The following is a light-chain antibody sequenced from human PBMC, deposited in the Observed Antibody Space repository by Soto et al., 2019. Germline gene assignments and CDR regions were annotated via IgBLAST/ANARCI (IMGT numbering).Light chain of an antibody. CDR2: EVS. J-gene: IGLJ1*01. V-gene: IGLV2-8*01. CDR3: SSYAGSSNYV. Sequence: ALTQPPSASGSPGQSVTISCTGTSSDVGGYNSVSWYQHHPGKAPKLMIYEVSKRPSGVPDRFSGSKSANTASLTVSGLQAEDEADYYCSSYAGSSNYVFGTGTKVTVL. CDR1: SSDVGGYNS.